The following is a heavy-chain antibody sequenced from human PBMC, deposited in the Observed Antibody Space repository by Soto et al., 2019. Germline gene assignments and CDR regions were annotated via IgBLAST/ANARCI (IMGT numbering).Heavy chain of an antibody. Sequence: SVKVSCKASGGTFNNYPITWVQQAPGEGLEWMGGSIPIFGTANYVQKFQGRVTISVDESTSTAYMELSSLRSEDTAVYYCARGRGYSGDDHYYYFDMDVWGQGTTVTVSS. V-gene: IGHV1-69*13. CDR2: SIPIFGTA. J-gene: IGHJ6*02. D-gene: IGHD5-12*01. CDR1: GGTFNNYP. CDR3: ARGRGYSGDDHYYYFDMDV.